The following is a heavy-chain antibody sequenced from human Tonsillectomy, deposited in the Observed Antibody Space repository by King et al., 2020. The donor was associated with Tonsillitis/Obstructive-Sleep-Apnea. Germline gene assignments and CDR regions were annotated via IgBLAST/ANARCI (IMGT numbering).Heavy chain of an antibody. V-gene: IGHV4-39*01. CDR2: IYYSGST. Sequence: MQLQESGPGLVKPSETLSLTCTVSGGSISSSRYYWGWIRQPPGKGLEWIGSIYYSGSTYYNPSLKSRVTISVDTSKNQFSLKLSSVTAADTAVYYCARLVAAAGKFDYWGQGTLVTVSS. CDR1: GGSISSSRYY. J-gene: IGHJ4*02. D-gene: IGHD6-13*01. CDR3: ARLVAAAGKFDY.